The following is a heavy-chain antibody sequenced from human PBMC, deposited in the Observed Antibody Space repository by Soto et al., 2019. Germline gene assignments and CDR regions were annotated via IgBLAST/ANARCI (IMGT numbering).Heavy chain of an antibody. V-gene: IGHV3-74*01. CDR1: GFTFSSYA. D-gene: IGHD6-6*01. CDR2: ISSNESST. Sequence: GGSLRLSCAASGFTFSSYAMNWVRQAPGKGLVWVSGISSNESSTSYADSVKGRFTISRDNAKNTLYLQMNSLRAEDTAVYYCASGGSSLNFDSWGQGTLVTVSS. J-gene: IGHJ4*02. CDR3: ASGGSSLNFDS.